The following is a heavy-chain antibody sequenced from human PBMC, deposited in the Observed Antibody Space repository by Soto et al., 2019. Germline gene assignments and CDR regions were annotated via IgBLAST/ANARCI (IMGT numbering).Heavy chain of an antibody. Sequence: SETLSLTCTVSVGSISSGDYYWSWIRQPPGKGLEWIGYIYYSGSTYYNPSLKSRVTISVDTSKNQFSLKLSSVTAADTAVYYCAREGQYYGSGSYPSRYFDYWGQGTLVTVSS. CDR2: IYYSGST. V-gene: IGHV4-30-4*01. D-gene: IGHD3-10*01. J-gene: IGHJ4*02. CDR3: AREGQYYGSGSYPSRYFDY. CDR1: VGSISSGDYY.